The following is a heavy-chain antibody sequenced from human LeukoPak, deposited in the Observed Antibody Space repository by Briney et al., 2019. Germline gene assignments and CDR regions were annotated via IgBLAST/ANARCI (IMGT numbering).Heavy chain of an antibody. D-gene: IGHD2-8*01. CDR3: ARDIGGRYSWYYFDY. CDR2: IYYSGST. CDR1: GGSISSYY. Sequence: SETLSLTCTVSGGSISSYYWSWIRQPPGKGLEWIGYIYYSGSTNYNPSLKSRVTISVDTSKNQFSLKLSSVTAADTAVYYCARDIGGRYSWYYFDYWGRGTLVTVSS. V-gene: IGHV4-59*01. J-gene: IGHJ4*02.